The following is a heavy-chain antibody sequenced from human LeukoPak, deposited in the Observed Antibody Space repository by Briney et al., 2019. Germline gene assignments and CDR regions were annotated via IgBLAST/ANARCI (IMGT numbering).Heavy chain of an antibody. Sequence: GGSLRLSCAASGFTFSSYAMSWVRQAPGKGLEWVSTISSSDGNTYYEDSVKGRFTISRDNSKNTLYLQMNSLRAEDTAVYYCAKGYYDSALRWFDPWGQGTLVTVSS. J-gene: IGHJ5*02. V-gene: IGHV3-23*01. D-gene: IGHD3-22*01. CDR2: ISSSDGNT. CDR1: GFTFSSYA. CDR3: AKGYYDSALRWFDP.